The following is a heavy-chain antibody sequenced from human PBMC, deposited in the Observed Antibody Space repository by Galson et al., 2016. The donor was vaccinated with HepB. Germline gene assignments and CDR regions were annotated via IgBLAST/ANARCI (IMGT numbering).Heavy chain of an antibody. CDR2: IKSYTDGGTT. D-gene: IGHD5-18*01. Sequence: SLRLSCAASGFTFSRAWMNWVRQAPGKGLEWVGRIKSYTDGGTTDYAAPMKGRFTFSRDESKKTLYLQMNSLKTEDTAVYYCTTSSTRGYTYGPSAYWGRGTLVAVSS. CDR1: GFTFSRAW. CDR3: TTSSTRGYTYGPSAY. J-gene: IGHJ4*02. V-gene: IGHV3-15*01.